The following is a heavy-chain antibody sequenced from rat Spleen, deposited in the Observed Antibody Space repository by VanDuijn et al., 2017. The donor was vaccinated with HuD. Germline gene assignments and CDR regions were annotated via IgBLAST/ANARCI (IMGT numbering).Heavy chain of an antibody. V-gene: IGHV5-25*01. J-gene: IGHJ2*01. Sequence: EVQLVESGGGLVQPGRSLKLSCAASGFTFSDYYMAWVRQAPTKGLEWVAFISPSGGDTYYRDSVKGRFTISRDNAKSTLYLQMDSLRSEDTATYYCARRPGDFDCWGQGVMVTVSS. D-gene: IGHD1-4*01. CDR2: ISPSGGDT. CDR1: GFTFSDYY. CDR3: ARRPGDFDC.